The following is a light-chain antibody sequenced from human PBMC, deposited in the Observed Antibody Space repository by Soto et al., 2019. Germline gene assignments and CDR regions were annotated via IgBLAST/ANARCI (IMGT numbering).Light chain of an antibody. J-gene: IGKJ1*01. CDR2: GAS. CDR1: QGIGSW. V-gene: IGKV1-5*01. CDR3: LQYNSYSWT. Sequence: IQMTQSPSTLSASLLDRVTIXCRASQGIGSWLAWYQQKPGKAPKVLIYGASSLESGVPPRFSGSGSGTEFTLTISSLQPDDFATYYCLQYNSYSWTFGQGTKVDIK.